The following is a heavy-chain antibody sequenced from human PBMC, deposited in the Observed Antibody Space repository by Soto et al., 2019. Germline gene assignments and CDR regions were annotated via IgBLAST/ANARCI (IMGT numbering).Heavy chain of an antibody. J-gene: IGHJ5*02. V-gene: IGHV1-18*01. D-gene: IGHD5-18*01. CDR3: ARHGRGTAMGFTAGDWFDP. Sequence: QVQLVQSGAEVKKPGASVKVSCKASGYTFTSYDISWVRQAPGQGLEWMGWISAYNGNTNYAQKLQGRVTMTIDTSTSTAYMELRSLRSDDTAVYYCARHGRGTAMGFTAGDWFDPWGQGTLVTVSS. CDR2: ISAYNGNT. CDR1: GYTFTSYD.